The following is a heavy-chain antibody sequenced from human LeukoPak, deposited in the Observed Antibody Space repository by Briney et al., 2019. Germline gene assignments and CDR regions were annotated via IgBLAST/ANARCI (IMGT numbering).Heavy chain of an antibody. CDR3: ARDLNYFDY. CDR1: GGSISSGGYY. V-gene: IGHV4-31*02. CDR2: IYYSGST. Sequence: SETLXLTCSVSGGSISSGGYYWSWXRQHPGKGLEWIGYIYYSGSTYYNPSLKSRVTISVDTSKNQFSLKLSSVTAADTAVYYCARDLNYFDYWGQGTLVTVSS. J-gene: IGHJ4*02.